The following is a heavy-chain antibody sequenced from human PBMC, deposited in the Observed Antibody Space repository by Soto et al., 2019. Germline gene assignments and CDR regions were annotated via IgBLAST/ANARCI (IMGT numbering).Heavy chain of an antibody. CDR1: GFTFSSYA. J-gene: IGHJ3*02. CDR2: ISHDGSKK. CDR3: VRLGDDDAFDI. D-gene: IGHD1-26*01. V-gene: IGHV3-30-3*01. Sequence: GGSLRLSCAASGFTFSSYAMHWVRQAPGKGLEWVALISHDGSKKSYTGSVKGRLTISRDDSKNTLFLQMSSLRAEDTSVYYCVRLGDDDAFDIWGQGTMVTVSS.